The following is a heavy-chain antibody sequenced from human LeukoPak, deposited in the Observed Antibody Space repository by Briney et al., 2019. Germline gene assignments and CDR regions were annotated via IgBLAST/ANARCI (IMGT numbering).Heavy chain of an antibody. Sequence: SVKVSCKASGGTFSSYAISWVRQAPGQGLEWMGGIIPIFGTANYAQKFQGRVTITADESTSTAYMELSSLRSEDTAVYYCARDSNSSSSPLYSSGGGPPGYWGQGTLVPVPS. J-gene: IGHJ4*02. D-gene: IGHD6-6*01. V-gene: IGHV1-69*13. CDR1: GGTFSSYA. CDR2: IIPIFGTA. CDR3: ARDSNSSSSPLYSSGGGPPGY.